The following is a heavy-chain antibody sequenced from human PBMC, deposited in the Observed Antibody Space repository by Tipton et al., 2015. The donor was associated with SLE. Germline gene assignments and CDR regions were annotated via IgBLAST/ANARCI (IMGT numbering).Heavy chain of an antibody. CDR2: ISGSGGST. V-gene: IGHV3-23*01. D-gene: IGHD6-19*01. Sequence: AVSGFTFSSYAMSWVRRAPGKGLEWVSAISGSGGSTYYADSVKGRFTISRDNSKNTLYLQMNSLRAEDTAVYYCAKYSGWIYWGQGTLVTVSS. J-gene: IGHJ4*02. CDR3: AKYSGWIY. CDR1: GFTFSSYA.